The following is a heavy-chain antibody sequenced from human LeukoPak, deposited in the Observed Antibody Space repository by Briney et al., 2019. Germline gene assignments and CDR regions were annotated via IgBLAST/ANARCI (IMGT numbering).Heavy chain of an antibody. CDR2: IYSGGST. Sequence: GGSLRLSCAASGFTVGSNYLSWVRQAPGKGLEWVSLIYSGGSTYYADSVKGRFTISRDNSKNTLYLQMNSLRAEDTAVYYCARDKRDGYNWAFDIWGQGTMVTVSS. J-gene: IGHJ3*02. CDR1: GFTVGSNY. CDR3: ARDKRDGYNWAFDI. V-gene: IGHV3-66*01. D-gene: IGHD5-24*01.